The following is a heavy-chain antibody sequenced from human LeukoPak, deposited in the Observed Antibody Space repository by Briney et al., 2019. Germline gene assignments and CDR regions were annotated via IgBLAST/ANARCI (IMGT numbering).Heavy chain of an antibody. CDR3: ARQNAAYDSSGYSNDY. J-gene: IGHJ4*02. D-gene: IGHD3-22*01. CDR1: GYTFTSYG. V-gene: IGHV1-18*01. CDR2: ISAYNGNT. Sequence: ASVKVSCKASGYTFTSYGISWVRQAPGQGLEWMGWISAYNGNTNYAQKLQGRVTMTTDTSTSTAYMGLRSLRSDDTAVYYCARQNAAYDSSGYSNDYWGQGTLVTVSS.